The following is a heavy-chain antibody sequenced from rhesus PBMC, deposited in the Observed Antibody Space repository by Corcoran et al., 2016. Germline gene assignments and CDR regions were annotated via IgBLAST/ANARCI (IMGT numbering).Heavy chain of an antibody. CDR2: IGGSSGST. D-gene: IGHD2-21*01. CDR3: ARKEYCTGSGCLHFDY. Sequence: QVQLQESGPGLVKPSETLSLTCAVSGGSISGYYWNWIRQPPRKGVAWIGYIGGSSGSTYYNPSLKSRVTISTDTSKNQFSLKLSSATAADTAVYYCARKEYCTGSGCLHFDYWGQGVLVTVSS. CDR1: GGSISGYY. J-gene: IGHJ4*01. V-gene: IGHV4-165*02.